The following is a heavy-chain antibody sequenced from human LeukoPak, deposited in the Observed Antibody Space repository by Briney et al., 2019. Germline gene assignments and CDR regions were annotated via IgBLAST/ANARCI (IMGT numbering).Heavy chain of an antibody. CDR1: GGSISSSSYY. J-gene: IGHJ4*02. V-gene: IGHV4-39*01. CDR3: ARTYYDFWSGYPTGRFDY. Sequence: SETLSLTCTVSGGSISSSSYYWGWIRQPPGRGREGIGRIYYSGSTYYNPSLKSRVTISVDTSKNQFSLKLSSVTAADTAVYYCARTYYDFWSGYPTGRFDYWGQGTLVTVSS. CDR2: IYYSGST. D-gene: IGHD3-3*01.